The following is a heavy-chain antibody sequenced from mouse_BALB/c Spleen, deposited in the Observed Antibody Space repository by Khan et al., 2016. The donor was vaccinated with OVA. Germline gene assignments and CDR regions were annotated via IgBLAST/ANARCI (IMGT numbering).Heavy chain of an antibody. D-gene: IGHD2-2*01. Sequence: EVQLQQSGTVLARPGTSVKMSCKASGYTFTSYWMHWVKQRPGQGLEWIGAIYPGNSDTSYNQQFKGKAKLTAVTSPSTAYMELSSQTNEDSAVYYCTRFGYLFAYWGQGTLVTVSA. V-gene: IGHV1-5*01. CDR2: IYPGNSDT. J-gene: IGHJ3*01. CDR1: GYTFTSYW. CDR3: TRFGYLFAY.